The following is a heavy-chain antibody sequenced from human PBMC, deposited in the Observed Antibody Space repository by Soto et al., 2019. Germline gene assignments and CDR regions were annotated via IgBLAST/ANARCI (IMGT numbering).Heavy chain of an antibody. J-gene: IGHJ6*02. D-gene: IGHD6-6*01. Sequence: GGSLRLSCAASGFTFSSYSMNWVRQAPGKGLEWVSSISSSSSYIYYAGSVKGRFTISRDNAKNSLYLQMNSLRAEDMAVYYCARASIADLYYYYGMDVWGQGTTVTVSS. CDR1: GFTFSSYS. V-gene: IGHV3-21*01. CDR2: ISSSSSYI. CDR3: ARASIADLYYYYGMDV.